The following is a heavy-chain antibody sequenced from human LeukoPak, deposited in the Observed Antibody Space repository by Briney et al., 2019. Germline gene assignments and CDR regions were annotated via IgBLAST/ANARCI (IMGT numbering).Heavy chain of an antibody. D-gene: IGHD6-13*01. CDR1: GFTFDDYA. Sequence: GGYLRLSCAASGFTFDDYAMHWVRQAPGKGLEWVSGISWNSGSIGYADSVKGRFTISRDNAKNSLYLQMNSLRAEDTALYYCAKLTAAGSFYWGQGTLVTVSS. J-gene: IGHJ4*02. CDR3: AKLTAAGSFY. V-gene: IGHV3-9*01. CDR2: ISWNSGSI.